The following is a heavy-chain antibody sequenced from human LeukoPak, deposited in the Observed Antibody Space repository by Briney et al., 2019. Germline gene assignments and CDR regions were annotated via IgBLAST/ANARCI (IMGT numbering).Heavy chain of an antibody. CDR2: INSSGSTI. V-gene: IGHV3-48*04. D-gene: IGHD1-7*01. Sequence: GGSLRLSCAASGFTFSSYSMNWVRQAPGKELEWISYINSSGSTIYYADSVKGRFTISRDNAKNSLYLQMNSLRAEDTAVYYCAREAGTTFKRFDYWGQGTLVTVSS. CDR1: GFTFSSYS. J-gene: IGHJ4*02. CDR3: AREAGTTFKRFDY.